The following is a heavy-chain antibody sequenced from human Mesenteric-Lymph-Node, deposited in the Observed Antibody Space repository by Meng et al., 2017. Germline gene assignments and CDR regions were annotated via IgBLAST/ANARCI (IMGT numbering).Heavy chain of an antibody. CDR2: ISAYSGDA. CDR3: ARDIGEREDYFDY. Sequence: QVPLVQSGAEGEKPGASVKYSCKDSGYTFTNHGFSWVRQAPGQGLEWMGWISAYSGDANYEQKLQGRVTMTIDTSTTTAYMELRSLRSDDTAVYYCARDIGEREDYFDYWGQGTLVTVSS. CDR1: GYTFTNHG. J-gene: IGHJ4*02. V-gene: IGHV1-18*01. D-gene: IGHD1-26*01.